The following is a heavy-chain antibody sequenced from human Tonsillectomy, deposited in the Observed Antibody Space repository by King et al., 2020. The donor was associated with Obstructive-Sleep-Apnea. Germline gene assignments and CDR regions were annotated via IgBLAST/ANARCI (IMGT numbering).Heavy chain of an antibody. V-gene: IGHV3-74*01. J-gene: IGHJ4*02. Sequence: VQLVESGGGLVQPGGSLRLSCAASGFTLSSYWMHWVRQGPGKGLVWVSRINSDGSTTNYADSVKGRFTISRDNAKNTLYLQMNSLRAEDTAVYYCARAMRGSFDYWGRGTLVTVPS. CDR2: INSDGSTT. CDR3: ARAMRGSFDY. CDR1: GFTLSSYW. D-gene: IGHD3-22*01.